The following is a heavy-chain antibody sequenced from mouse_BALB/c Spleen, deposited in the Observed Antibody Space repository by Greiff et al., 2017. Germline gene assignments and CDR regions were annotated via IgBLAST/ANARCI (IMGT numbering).Heavy chain of an antibody. J-gene: IGHJ4*01. CDR2: ISSGSSTI. D-gene: IGHD2-14*01. CDR3: ARAGNYRSYAMDY. CDR1: GFTFSSFG. V-gene: IGHV5-17*02. Sequence: EVKLVESGGGLVQPGGSRKLSCAASGFTFSSFGMHWVRQAPEKGLEWVAYISSGSSTIYYADTVKGRFTISRDKPKNTMFLQMTSLRSEDTAMYYCARAGNYRSYAMDYWGQGTSVTVSS.